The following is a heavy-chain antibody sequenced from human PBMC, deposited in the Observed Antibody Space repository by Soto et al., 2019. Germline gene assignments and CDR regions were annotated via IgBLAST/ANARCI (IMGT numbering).Heavy chain of an antibody. Sequence: SETLSLTCTVSGGSINSYYWHWIRQPPGEGLEWIGYIHYSGTTKYNASLKSRATISLDASKNQFSLTLNSVTAADTAVYYCARGAYCGVDCFFWFDPWGQGTLVTVSS. CDR3: ARGAYCGVDCFFWFDP. J-gene: IGHJ5*02. CDR2: IHYSGTT. CDR1: GGSINSYY. V-gene: IGHV4-59*01. D-gene: IGHD2-21*02.